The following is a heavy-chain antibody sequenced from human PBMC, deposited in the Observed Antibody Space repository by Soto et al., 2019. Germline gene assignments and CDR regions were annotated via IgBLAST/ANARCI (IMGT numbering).Heavy chain of an antibody. D-gene: IGHD3-3*01. V-gene: IGHV3-23*01. J-gene: IGHJ4*02. Sequence: GGSLRLSCAASGFTFSSYAMSWVRQAPGKGLEWVSAISGSGGSTYYADSVKGRFTISRDNSKNTLYLQMNSLRAEDTAVYYCAKDSIEVYYDFWSGYYNSYFDYWGQGTLVTVSS. CDR3: AKDSIEVYYDFWSGYYNSYFDY. CDR1: GFTFSSYA. CDR2: ISGSGGST.